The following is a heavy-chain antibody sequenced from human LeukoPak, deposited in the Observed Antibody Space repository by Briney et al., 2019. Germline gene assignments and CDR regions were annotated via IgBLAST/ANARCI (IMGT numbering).Heavy chain of an antibody. CDR1: GFTFSSYS. D-gene: IGHD2-8*01. Sequence: PGGSLRLSCAASGFTFSSYSMNWVRQAPGKGLEWVSYISSSSSTIYYADSVKGRFTISRDNAKNSLYLQMNSLRAEDTAVYYAAREPSMLNMDVWGKGTTVTVSS. CDR3: AREPSMLNMDV. CDR2: ISSSSSTI. J-gene: IGHJ6*03. V-gene: IGHV3-48*01.